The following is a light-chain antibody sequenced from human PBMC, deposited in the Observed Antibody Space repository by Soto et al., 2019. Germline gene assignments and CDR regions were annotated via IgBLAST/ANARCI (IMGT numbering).Light chain of an antibody. V-gene: IGLV3-21*02. CDR2: DDD. CDR3: QVWDSRSGHFVV. Sequence: SYVLTQPPSVSVAPGQTARISCGGNNIGIKSVHWYQQKPGQAPVVVVYDDDDRPTGIPERFSGSNSGNTATLTISRVEAGDEADYYCQVWDSRSGHFVVFGGGTKLTVL. CDR1: NIGIKS. J-gene: IGLJ2*01.